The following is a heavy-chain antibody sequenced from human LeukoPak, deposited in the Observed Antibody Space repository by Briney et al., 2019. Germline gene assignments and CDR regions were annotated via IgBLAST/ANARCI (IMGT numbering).Heavy chain of an antibody. D-gene: IGHD3-16*01. J-gene: IGHJ4*02. V-gene: IGHV4-59*12. CDR1: GGSISSYY. CDR2: IYYSGST. Sequence: KSSETLSLTCTVSGGSISSYYWSWIRQPPGKGLEWIGYIYYSGSTNYNPSLKSRVTISVDTSKNQFSLKLSSVTAADTAVYYCARDRKGGLIDYWGQGTLVTVSS. CDR3: ARDRKGGLIDY.